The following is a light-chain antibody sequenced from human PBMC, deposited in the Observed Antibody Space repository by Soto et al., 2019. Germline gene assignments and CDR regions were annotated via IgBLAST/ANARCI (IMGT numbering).Light chain of an antibody. J-gene: IGLJ2*01. V-gene: IGLV4-69*01. CDR1: SGHSSYD. CDR2: VNSGGSH. Sequence: QTVVTQSPSASASLGAWVNLTCTLSSGHSSYDIAWHQQQPDKGPRFLMTVNSGGSHNKGDGIPDRFSGSSSGAERYLTISSLQSEDEADYYCQTWGTGYVVFGGGTKLTVL. CDR3: QTWGTGYVV.